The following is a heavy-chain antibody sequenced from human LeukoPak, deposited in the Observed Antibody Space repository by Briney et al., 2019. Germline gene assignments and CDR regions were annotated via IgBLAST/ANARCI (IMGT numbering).Heavy chain of an antibody. Sequence: SETLSLTCTVSGGSISSGGYYWSWIRQHPGKGLEWIGYIYYSGSTYYNPSLKSRVTISVDTSKNQFSLKLSSVTAADTAVYYCARGALQPQIDYRGQGTLVTVSS. CDR3: ARGALQPQIDY. V-gene: IGHV4-31*03. J-gene: IGHJ4*02. CDR2: IYYSGST. CDR1: GGSISSGGYY.